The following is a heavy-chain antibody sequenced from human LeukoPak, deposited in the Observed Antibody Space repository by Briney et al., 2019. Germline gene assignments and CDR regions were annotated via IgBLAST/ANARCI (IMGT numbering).Heavy chain of an antibody. CDR1: GFTFSSYA. V-gene: IGHV3-64D*06. CDR2: ISSNGGST. D-gene: IGHD6-19*01. CDR3: VKNGCSSGWFDNWFDP. J-gene: IGHJ5*02. Sequence: GGSLRLSCSASGFTFSSYAMHWVRQAPGKGLEYVSAISSNGGSTYYADSVKGRFTISRDNSKNTMYLQMSSLRAEDTAVYYCVKNGCSSGWFDNWFDPWGQGTLVTVSS.